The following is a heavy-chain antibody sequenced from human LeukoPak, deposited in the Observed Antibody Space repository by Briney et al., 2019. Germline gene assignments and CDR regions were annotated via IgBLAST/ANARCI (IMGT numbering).Heavy chain of an antibody. Sequence: SVKVSCKASGGTFSSYAISWVRQAPGQGLEWMGRIIPILGIADYAQKFQGRVTITADKSTSTAYMELSSLRSEDTAVYYCAREPYGSGSPPFDYWGQGTLVTVSS. J-gene: IGHJ4*02. D-gene: IGHD3-10*01. V-gene: IGHV1-69*04. CDR1: GGTFSSYA. CDR3: AREPYGSGSPPFDY. CDR2: IIPILGIA.